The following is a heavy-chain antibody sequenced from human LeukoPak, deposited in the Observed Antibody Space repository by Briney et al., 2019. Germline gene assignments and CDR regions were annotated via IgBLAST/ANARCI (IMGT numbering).Heavy chain of an antibody. CDR2: ITSSSSYI. J-gene: IGHJ4*02. Sequence: GGSLRLSCAASGFTFNTYNMNWVRQAPGQGLEWVSSITSSSSYIYYADSVKGRFTISRDNSKNTLYLQMNSLRAEDTAVYYCAKGAMIVVVITPADYWGQGTLVTVSS. D-gene: IGHD3-22*01. CDR3: AKGAMIVVVITPADY. CDR1: GFTFNTYN. V-gene: IGHV3-21*01.